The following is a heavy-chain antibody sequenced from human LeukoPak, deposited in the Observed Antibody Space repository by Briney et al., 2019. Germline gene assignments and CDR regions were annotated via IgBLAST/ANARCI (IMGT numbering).Heavy chain of an antibody. CDR1: GFTFSSYA. Sequence: PGGSLRLSCAASGFTFSSYAMSWVRQAPGKGLEWVSAISGSGGSTYYADSVKGRFTISRDNSKNTLYLQMNSLRAEDTAVYYCAKGVRDCSSTSCPAYYFDYWGQGTLVTVSS. J-gene: IGHJ4*02. CDR2: ISGSGGST. V-gene: IGHV3-23*01. D-gene: IGHD2-2*01. CDR3: AKGVRDCSSTSCPAYYFDY.